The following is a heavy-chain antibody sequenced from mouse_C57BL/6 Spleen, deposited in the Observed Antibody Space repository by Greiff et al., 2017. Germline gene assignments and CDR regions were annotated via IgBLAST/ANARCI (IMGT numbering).Heavy chain of an antibody. D-gene: IGHD1-1*01. CDR2: IYPRSGNT. V-gene: IGHV1-81*01. CDR1: GYTFTSYG. CDR3: ARNYGSSYPYWCFDV. Sequence: QVQLQQSGAELARPGASVKLSCKASGYTFTSYGISWVKQRTEQGLEWIGEIYPRSGNTYYNEKFKGKATLTADKSSSTAYMELRSLTSEDSAVYFCARNYGSSYPYWCFDVWGTGTTVTVSS. J-gene: IGHJ1*03.